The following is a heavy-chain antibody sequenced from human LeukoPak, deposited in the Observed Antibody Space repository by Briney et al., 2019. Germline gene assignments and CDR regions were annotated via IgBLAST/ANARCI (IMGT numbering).Heavy chain of an antibody. CDR3: AKDFIAAAGPYFDY. J-gene: IGHJ4*02. D-gene: IGHD6-13*01. CDR1: GFTFSNYG. CDR2: ISYDGSNK. Sequence: GGSLRLSCAASGFTFSNYGMHWVRQAPGKGLEWVAVISYDGSNKYYADSVKGRFTISRDNSKNTLYLQMNSLRAEDTAVYYCAKDFIAAAGPYFDYWGQGTLVTVSS. V-gene: IGHV3-30*18.